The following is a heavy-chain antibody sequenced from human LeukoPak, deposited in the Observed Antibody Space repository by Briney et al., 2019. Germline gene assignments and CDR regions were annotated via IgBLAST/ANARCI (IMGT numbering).Heavy chain of an antibody. D-gene: IGHD1-26*01. Sequence: QPGGSLRLSCAASGFTFSSYSMNWVRQAPGKGLEWVAFIRYDGSNKYYADSVKGRFTISRDNSKNTLYLQMNSLRAEDTAVYYCAKVQWELPYNWFDPWGQGTLVTVSS. CDR1: GFTFSSYS. J-gene: IGHJ5*02. V-gene: IGHV3-30*02. CDR3: AKVQWELPYNWFDP. CDR2: IRYDGSNK.